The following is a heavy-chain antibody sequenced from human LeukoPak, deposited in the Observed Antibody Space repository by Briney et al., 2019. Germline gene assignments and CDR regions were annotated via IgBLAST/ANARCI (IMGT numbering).Heavy chain of an antibody. CDR3: AKVGDIAAAGTDY. D-gene: IGHD6-13*01. J-gene: IGHJ4*02. V-gene: IGHV3-7*03. Sequence: GGSLRLSCAGSGFSLKTYWMNWVRQAPGKGLEWVAGIKEDGSEKLYVESVRGRFTISRDNAKNSLYLQMNSLRAEDTAVYYCAKVGDIAAAGTDYWGQGTLVTVSS. CDR1: GFSLKTYW. CDR2: IKEDGSEK.